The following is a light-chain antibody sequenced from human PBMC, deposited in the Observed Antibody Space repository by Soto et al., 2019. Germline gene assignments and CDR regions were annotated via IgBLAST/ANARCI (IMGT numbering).Light chain of an antibody. CDR3: QQRSNWPPVIT. Sequence: EIVLTQSPATLPLSPGERATLSCRASQTFSSHLAWYQQKPGQAPRLLIYDASKRATGIPARFSGRGSGTDFNLTISSLEPEDFAVYYCQQRSNWPPVITFGQGTRLEIK. CDR2: DAS. V-gene: IGKV3-11*01. CDR1: QTFSSH. J-gene: IGKJ5*01.